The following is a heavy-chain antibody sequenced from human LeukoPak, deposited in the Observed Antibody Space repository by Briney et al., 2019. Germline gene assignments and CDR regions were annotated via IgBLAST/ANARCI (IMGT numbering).Heavy chain of an antibody. CDR3: ARDLRVVRGVTSPVYYGMDV. CDR2: IIPIFGTA. D-gene: IGHD3-10*01. Sequence: GASVKVSCKASGGTFSSYAISWVRQAPGQGLEWMGGIIPIFGTANYAQKFQGRVTITADESTSTAYMELSSLRSEDTAVYYCARDLRVVRGVTSPVYYGMDVWGQGATVTVSS. V-gene: IGHV1-69*13. J-gene: IGHJ6*02. CDR1: GGTFSSYA.